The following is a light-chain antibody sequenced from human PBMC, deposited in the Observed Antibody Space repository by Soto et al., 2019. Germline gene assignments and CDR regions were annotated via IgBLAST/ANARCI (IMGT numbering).Light chain of an antibody. Sequence: EIALTQSPATLSLPPGERATLSCSASQSVSTHLAWYQQKPGQAPRLLIYDASNRATGIPARFSGSGSGTDFALTVGSLEPEDFAVYCCEQGGGWPSLMCGGVTQVDI. CDR1: QSVSTH. CDR2: DAS. V-gene: IGKV3-11*01. J-gene: IGKJ4*02. CDR3: EQGGGWPSLM.